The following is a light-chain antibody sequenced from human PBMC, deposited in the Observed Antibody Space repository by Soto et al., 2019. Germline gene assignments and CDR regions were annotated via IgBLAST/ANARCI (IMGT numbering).Light chain of an antibody. Sequence: QSALTQPASVSGSPGQSITISCTGTSSGVGGYNYVSWYQQHPGKAPKLIIYEVSYRPSGISYRVSGSKSGNTASLTISGLRAEDEADYYCTSYTSSSTLLFGGGTKLTVL. CDR3: TSYTSSSTLL. CDR1: SSGVGGYNY. CDR2: EVS. J-gene: IGLJ3*02. V-gene: IGLV2-14*01.